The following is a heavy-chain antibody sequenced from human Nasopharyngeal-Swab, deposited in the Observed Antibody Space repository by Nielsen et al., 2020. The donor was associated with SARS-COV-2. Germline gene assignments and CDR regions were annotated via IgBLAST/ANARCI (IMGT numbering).Heavy chain of an antibody. J-gene: IGHJ3*02. CDR2: ISYDGSNK. D-gene: IGHD3-9*01. Sequence: GESLKIFCAASGFTFSSYAMHWVRQAPGKGLEWVAVISYDGSNKYYADSVKGRFTISRDNSKNTLYLQMNSLRAEDTAVYYCARPPGLTGYFDAFDIWGQGTMVTVSS. CDR3: ARPPGLTGYFDAFDI. CDR1: GFTFSSYA. V-gene: IGHV3-30*04.